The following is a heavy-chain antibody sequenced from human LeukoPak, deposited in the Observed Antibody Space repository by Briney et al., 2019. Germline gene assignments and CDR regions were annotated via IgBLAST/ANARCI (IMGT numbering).Heavy chain of an antibody. CDR3: ANGPTKDGYHYYFDF. CDR2: ISGSGGST. Sequence: GGPLRLSCAASGFTFSSYAMSWVRQAPGKGLEWVSAISGSGGSTYYADSVKGRFTFSRDNSRNTLSLQMNSLRAEDTAIYYCANGPTKDGYHYYFDFWGQGTLVTVSS. J-gene: IGHJ4*02. V-gene: IGHV3-23*01. D-gene: IGHD5-24*01. CDR1: GFTFSSYA.